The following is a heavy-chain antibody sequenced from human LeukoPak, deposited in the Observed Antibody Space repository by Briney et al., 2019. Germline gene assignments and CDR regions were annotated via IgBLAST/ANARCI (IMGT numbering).Heavy chain of an antibody. J-gene: IGHJ4*02. CDR3: ARGTSWYVDY. CDR1: GFTFSAYY. V-gene: IGHV3-11*04. D-gene: IGHD2-2*01. CDR2: ISGGGTII. Sequence: GGSLRLSCAASGFTFSAYYMSWIRQAPGKGLEWISYISGGGTIIYYADSLKGRFTISRDNTKNSLYLQMNSLRVEDTAVYYCARGTSWYVDYWGRGTLVAVSS.